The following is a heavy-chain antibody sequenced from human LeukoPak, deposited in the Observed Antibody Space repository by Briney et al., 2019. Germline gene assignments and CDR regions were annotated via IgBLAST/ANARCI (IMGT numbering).Heavy chain of an antibody. Sequence: RAGGSLRLSCAASGFTFSSYAMSWVSQAPGNGLEWVSTIGGSGDSTYYADSVKGRFTISRDNSKNTLYLQMNSLRAEDTAVYYCAKPKYGDPYWYFDLWGRGTLVTVSS. CDR2: IGGSGDST. V-gene: IGHV3-23*01. CDR1: GFTFSSYA. D-gene: IGHD7-27*01. CDR3: AKPKYGDPYWYFDL. J-gene: IGHJ2*01.